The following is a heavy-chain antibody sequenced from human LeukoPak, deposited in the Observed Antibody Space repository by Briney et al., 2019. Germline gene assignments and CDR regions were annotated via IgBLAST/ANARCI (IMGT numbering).Heavy chain of an antibody. D-gene: IGHD6-19*01. CDR2: INHTGST. V-gene: IGHV4-34*01. CDR1: GGSFNDYC. CDR3: ARDKRAAVAGTYIYYYYMDV. Sequence: SGTLSLTCAVYGGSFNDYCWTWIRQPPGKGLEWSGEINHTGSTNYNPSLKSRVTISVDTSKNQFSLKMSSVTAADTAVYYCARDKRAAVAGTYIYYYYMDVWGNGTTVTISS. J-gene: IGHJ6*03.